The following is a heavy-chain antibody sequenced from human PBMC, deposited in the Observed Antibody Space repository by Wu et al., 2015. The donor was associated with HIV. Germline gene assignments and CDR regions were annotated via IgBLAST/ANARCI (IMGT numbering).Heavy chain of an antibody. CDR1: GGTFSSYA. D-gene: IGHD6-6*01. V-gene: IGHV1-69*12. Sequence: QVQLVQSGAEVKKPGSSVKVSCKASGGTFSSYAISWVRQAPGQGLEWMGGIIPIFGTANYAQKFQGRVTITADESTSTAYMELSSLRSEDTAVYYCAREGPYSSSDNYYYYYYMDVWGKGDHGSPSP. J-gene: IGHJ6*03. CDR2: IIPIFGTA. CDR3: AREGPYSSSDNYYYYYYMDV.